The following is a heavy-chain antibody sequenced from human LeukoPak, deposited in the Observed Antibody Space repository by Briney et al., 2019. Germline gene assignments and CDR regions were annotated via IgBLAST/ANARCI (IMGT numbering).Heavy chain of an antibody. CDR1: GFTFTAYA. CDR3: ARGRGWVDH. Sequence: PGGSLRLSCTASGFTFTAYAMSWFRQTPEKGLEWVANIHDEGIVTHYVDSVKGRFTISRDNARNSVNLQLNSLRVEDTALYYCARGRGWVDHWGQGTLVTVSS. CDR2: IHDEGIVT. V-gene: IGHV3-7*01. J-gene: IGHJ4*02. D-gene: IGHD3-16*01.